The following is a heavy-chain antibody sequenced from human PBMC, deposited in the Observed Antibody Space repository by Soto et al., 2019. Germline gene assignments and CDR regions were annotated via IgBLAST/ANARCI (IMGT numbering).Heavy chain of an antibody. D-gene: IGHD6-13*01. CDR1: GFTFSSYG. Sequence: QVQLVESGGGVVQPGRSLRLSCAASGFTFSSYGMHWVRQAPGKGLEWVAVISYDGSNKYYADSVKGRFTISRDNSKNSLYQQMNSLRAEDTAVYYCAKTAAGTPNWFDPWGQGTLVTVSS. J-gene: IGHJ5*02. V-gene: IGHV3-30*18. CDR2: ISYDGSNK. CDR3: AKTAAGTPNWFDP.